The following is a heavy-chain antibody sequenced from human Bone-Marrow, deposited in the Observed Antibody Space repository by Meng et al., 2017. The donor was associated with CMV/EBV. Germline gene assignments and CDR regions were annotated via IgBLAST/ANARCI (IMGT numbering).Heavy chain of an antibody. CDR3: AKDHWVAPNTYGGGAFDT. V-gene: IGHV3-72*01. J-gene: IGHJ3*02. Sequence: GGSLRLSCAASGFTFSDHYMDWVRQAPGKGLEWVGRTRNKANSYTTEYAASVKGRVTISRDDSKNSLYLQMNSLKTEDTAVYYCAKDHWVAPNTYGGGAFDTWGQGTMVTVSS. CDR1: GFTFSDHY. D-gene: IGHD2-21*01. CDR2: TRNKANSYTT.